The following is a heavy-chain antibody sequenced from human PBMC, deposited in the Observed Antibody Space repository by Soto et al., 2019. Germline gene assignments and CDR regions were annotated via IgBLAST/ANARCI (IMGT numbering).Heavy chain of an antibody. CDR1: GYSFTSYW. D-gene: IGHD3-22*01. J-gene: IGHJ4*02. Sequence: GESLKIPCKGSGYSFTSYWISWVRQMPGKGLEWMGRIDPSDSYTNYSPSFQGHVTISADKSISTAYLQWSSLKASDTAMYYCARQPITMIPSDYWGQGTLVTVSS. CDR3: ARQPITMIPSDY. CDR2: IDPSDSYT. V-gene: IGHV5-10-1*01.